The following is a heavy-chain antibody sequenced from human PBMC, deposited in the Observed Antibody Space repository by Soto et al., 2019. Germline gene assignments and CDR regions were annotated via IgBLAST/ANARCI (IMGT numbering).Heavy chain of an antibody. J-gene: IGHJ4*02. CDR1: GGTFSSYA. V-gene: IGHV1-69*01. CDR3: AREKGAAYYDSSGYYPFDY. D-gene: IGHD3-22*01. CDR2: IIPIFGTA. Sequence: QVQLVQSGAEVKKPGSSVKVSCKASGGTFSSYAISWVRPAPGQGLEWMGGIIPIFGTANYAQKFQGRVTITADESTSTAYMELSSLRSEDTAVYYCAREKGAAYYDSSGYYPFDYWGQGTLVTVSS.